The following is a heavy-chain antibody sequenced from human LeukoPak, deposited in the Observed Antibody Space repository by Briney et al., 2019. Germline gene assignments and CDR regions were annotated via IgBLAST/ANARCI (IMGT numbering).Heavy chain of an antibody. J-gene: IGHJ6*04. D-gene: IGHD3-10*02. CDR2: ISTSSSYI. V-gene: IGHV3-21*01. CDR1: GFTFSSFG. Sequence: WGSLRLSCAASGFTFSSFGMNRVGQAPGKGLEWVSFISTSSSYIYYADSVKGRFTISRDNAKNSLYLQMNSLRAEDTAVYYCAELGITMIGGVWGKGTTVTISS. CDR3: AELGITMIGGV.